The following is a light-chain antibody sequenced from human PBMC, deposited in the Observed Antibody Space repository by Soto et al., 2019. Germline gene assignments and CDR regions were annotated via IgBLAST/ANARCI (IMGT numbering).Light chain of an antibody. CDR3: QQYNSYLMYT. J-gene: IGKJ2*01. Sequence: DIQMTQSPSTLSASVGDRVTITCRASQSISSWLAWYQQKPGKAPKLLIYKASSLDSGVPSRFSGSGSGTEFPLTISSLQPDDFATYYCQQYNSYLMYTFGQGTKLAIK. CDR2: KAS. CDR1: QSISSW. V-gene: IGKV1-5*03.